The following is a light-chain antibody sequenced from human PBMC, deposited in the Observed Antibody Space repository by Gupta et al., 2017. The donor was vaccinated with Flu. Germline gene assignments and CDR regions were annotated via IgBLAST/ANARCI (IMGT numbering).Light chain of an antibody. CDR2: AVS. CDR3: QPSYSYPLT. J-gene: IGKJ4*01. Sequence: DIQMTQSPSSLSAFVGDRVTITCRASQSTSGYLNWYQQEQGKAPTLLIYAVSSLQNVVPSRLSRSGGGKKFIPPISSLRDEDSATFYCQPSYSYPLTFGGGTKVEIK. V-gene: IGKV1-39*01. CDR1: QSTSGY.